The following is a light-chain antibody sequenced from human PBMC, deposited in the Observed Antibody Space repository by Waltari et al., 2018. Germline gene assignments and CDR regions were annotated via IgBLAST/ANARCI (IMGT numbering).Light chain of an antibody. CDR2: AAS. V-gene: IGKV1-NL1*01. CDR3: QQYYSNPLT. J-gene: IGKJ4*01. Sequence: DIQMTQSPSSLAASVGERVTISCRASQGISNSLVWYQQKPGKAPELLLYAASRLESGVPSRFSGSGSGTDYTLTISSLQPEDFATYYCQQYYSNPLTFGGGTKVEIK. CDR1: QGISNS.